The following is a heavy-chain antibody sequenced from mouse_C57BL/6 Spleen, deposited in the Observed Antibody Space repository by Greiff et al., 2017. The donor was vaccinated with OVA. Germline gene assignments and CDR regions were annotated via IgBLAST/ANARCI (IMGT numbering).Heavy chain of an antibody. D-gene: IGHD1-1*01. CDR3: ARSFYYYGSSYDYAMDY. CDR1: GYSFTGYF. CDR2: LNPYNGDT. J-gene: IGHJ4*01. Sequence: EVKLQESGPELVKPGDSVKISCKASGYSFTGYFMNWVMQSHGKSLEWIGRLNPYNGDTFYNQKFKGKATLTVDKSSSTAHMELRSLTSEDSAVYYCARSFYYYGSSYDYAMDYWGQGTSVTVSS. V-gene: IGHV1-20*01.